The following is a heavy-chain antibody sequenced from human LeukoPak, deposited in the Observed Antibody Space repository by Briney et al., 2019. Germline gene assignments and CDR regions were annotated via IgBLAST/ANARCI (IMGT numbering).Heavy chain of an antibody. J-gene: IGHJ4*02. CDR2: IYYSGST. V-gene: IGHV4-39*07. D-gene: IGHD3/OR15-3a*01. Sequence: GSLRLSCAASGFTVSSNYMSWIRQPPGKGLEWIGGIYYSGSTYYNPSLKSRVTISVDTSKNQFSLKLSSVTAADTAVYYCARQTGSGLFILPGGQGTLVTVSS. CDR3: ARQTGSGLFILP. CDR1: GFTVSSNY.